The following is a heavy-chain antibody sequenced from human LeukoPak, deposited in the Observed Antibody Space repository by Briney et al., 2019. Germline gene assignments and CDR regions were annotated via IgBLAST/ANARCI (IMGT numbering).Heavy chain of an antibody. D-gene: IGHD2-2*01. CDR2: INPNSGGT. CDR1: GYTFTGYY. Sequence: ASVKVSCKASGYTFTGYYMHWVRQAPGQGLEWMGWINPNSGGTNYAQKFQGWVTMTRDTSISTAYMELSRLRSDDTAVCYCAREPDCSSTSCYDSSAFDIWGQGTMVTVSS. CDR3: AREPDCSSTSCYDSSAFDI. V-gene: IGHV1-2*04. J-gene: IGHJ3*02.